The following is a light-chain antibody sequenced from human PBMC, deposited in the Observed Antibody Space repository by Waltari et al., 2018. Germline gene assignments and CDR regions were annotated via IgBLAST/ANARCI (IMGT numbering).Light chain of an antibody. V-gene: IGKV1-5*03. CDR2: EAS. Sequence: DIQMTQSPSTLSASVGDRVTITCRASQNINNYLTWYKQKPGKAPKLLIYEASSLESGVPSRFSGSGSGTEFTLTISSLQPDDIATYYCQEYDNHSYTFGEGTKVEIK. CDR3: QEYDNHSYT. J-gene: IGKJ2*01. CDR1: QNINNY.